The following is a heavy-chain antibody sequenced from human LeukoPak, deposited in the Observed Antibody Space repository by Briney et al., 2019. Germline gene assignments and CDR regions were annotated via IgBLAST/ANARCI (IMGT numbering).Heavy chain of an antibody. CDR1: GFTLSSYA. CDR2: ISSNGGST. V-gene: IGHV3-64D*06. J-gene: IGHJ4*02. D-gene: IGHD5-18*01. Sequence: GGSLRLSCSASGFTLSSYAMHWVRQAPGKGLEYVSAISSNGGSTYYADSVKGRFTISRDNSKNTLYLQMSSLRAEDTAVYYCVKGGRGYSYGPPVGYWGQGTLVTVSS. CDR3: VKGGRGYSYGPPVGY.